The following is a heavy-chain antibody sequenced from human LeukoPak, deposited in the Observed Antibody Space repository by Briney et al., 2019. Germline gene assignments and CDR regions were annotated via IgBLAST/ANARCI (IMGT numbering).Heavy chain of an antibody. CDR2: IRSKANSYAT. V-gene: IGHV3-73*01. CDR1: GFTLSGSA. D-gene: IGHD3-22*01. CDR3: TGITMIVETFDI. J-gene: IGHJ3*02. Sequence: TGGSLRLSCGASGFTLSGSAMHWVRQASGKGPEWVGRIRSKANSYATAYGASVKGRFTISRDDSKNTAYLHLNSLKTEDTAVYYCTGITMIVETFDIWGQGTMVTVSS.